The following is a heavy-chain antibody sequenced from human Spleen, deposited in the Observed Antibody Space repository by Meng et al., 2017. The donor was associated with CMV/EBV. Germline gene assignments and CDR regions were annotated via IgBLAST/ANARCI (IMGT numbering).Heavy chain of an antibody. J-gene: IGHJ3*02. Sequence: GESLKISCAASGFTFSSYSMKWVRQAPGKGLQWLSYITGNGATIHYEESVKGRFTVSRDNAKNTLYLQMDSLRAEDTAVYYCARESRPVVAFDIWGQGTWVTVSS. CDR2: ITGNGATI. V-gene: IGHV3-48*04. CDR1: GFTFSSYS. CDR3: ARESRPVVAFDI. D-gene: IGHD2-15*01.